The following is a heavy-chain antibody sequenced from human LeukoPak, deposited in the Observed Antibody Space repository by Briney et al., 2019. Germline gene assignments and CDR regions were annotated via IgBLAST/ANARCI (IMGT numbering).Heavy chain of an antibody. CDR3: ARDLVERRRLWFGELGVYYYYGMDV. J-gene: IGHJ6*02. D-gene: IGHD3-10*01. V-gene: IGHV6-1*01. CDR1: GDSVSSNSAA. Sequence: SQTLSLTCAISGDSVSSNSAAWNWIRQSPSRGLEWLGRTYYRSKWYNDYAVSVKSRITINPDTSKNQFSLQLNSVTPEDTAVYYCARDLVERRRLWFGELGVYYYYGMDVWGQGTTVTVSS. CDR2: TYYRSKWYN.